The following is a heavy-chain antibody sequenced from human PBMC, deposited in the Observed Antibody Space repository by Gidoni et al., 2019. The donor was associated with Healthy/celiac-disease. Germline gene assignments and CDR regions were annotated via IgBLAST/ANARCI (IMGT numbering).Heavy chain of an antibody. CDR3: ARESGYSYGYVH. Sequence: EVQLVESGGGLVQPGGSLRLACAASGFTVSSNYMSWVRQAPGKGLGWVSVIYSGGSTYYADSVKGRFTISRDNSKNTLYLQMNSLRAEDTAVYYCARESGYSYGYVHWGQGTLVTVSS. D-gene: IGHD5-18*01. J-gene: IGHJ4*02. CDR1: GFTVSSNY. CDR2: IYSGGST. V-gene: IGHV3-66*01.